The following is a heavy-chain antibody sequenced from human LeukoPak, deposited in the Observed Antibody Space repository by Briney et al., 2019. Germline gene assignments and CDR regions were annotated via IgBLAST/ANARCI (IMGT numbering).Heavy chain of an antibody. J-gene: IGHJ4*02. V-gene: IGHV1-24*01. CDR3: ARDPGVVVAVTAPGLDY. D-gene: IGHD2-15*01. CDR2: FDPEDGET. CDR1: GYTLTELS. Sequence: ASVKVSCKVSGYTLTELSMHWVRQAPGKGLEWMGGFDPEDGETIYAQKFQGRVIMTIDTSTSTTYMELRSLRSDGTAVYYCARDPGVVVAVTAPGLDYWGQGTLVTVSS.